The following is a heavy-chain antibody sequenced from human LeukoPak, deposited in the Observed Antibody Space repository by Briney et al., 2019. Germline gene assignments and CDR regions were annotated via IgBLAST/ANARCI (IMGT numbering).Heavy chain of an antibody. V-gene: IGHV1-69*06. CDR2: IIPIFGTA. CDR1: GGTFSSYA. J-gene: IGHJ4*02. D-gene: IGHD3-22*01. Sequence: ASVKVSCKASGGTFSSYAISWVRHAPGQGLEWMGGIIPIFGTANYAQKFQGRVTITADKSTSTAYMELSSLRSEDTAVYYCARVSYYEEEIGYWGQGSLVTVSS. CDR3: ARVSYYEEEIGY.